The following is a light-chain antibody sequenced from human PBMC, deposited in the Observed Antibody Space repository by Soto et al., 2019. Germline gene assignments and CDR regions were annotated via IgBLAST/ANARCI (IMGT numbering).Light chain of an antibody. V-gene: IGKV3-15*01. CDR1: QSISDT. J-gene: IGKJ1*01. CDR3: QQYNNWPWT. Sequence: EIVMTQSPATLSVSPGGRATLSCRASQSISDTLAWYQQKPGQAPRLLIHGASTRATGFPGRFSGSGSGTDFTLTISILQSEDFAVYYCQQYNNWPWTFGQGTKVEIK. CDR2: GAS.